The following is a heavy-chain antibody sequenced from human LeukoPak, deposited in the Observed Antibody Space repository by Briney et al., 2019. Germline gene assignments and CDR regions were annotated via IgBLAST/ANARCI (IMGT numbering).Heavy chain of an antibody. J-gene: IGHJ3*02. CDR3: AKGRSTYYYDSSGYDVFDI. CDR2: ISYDGSNK. CDR1: GFTFSSYG. D-gene: IGHD3-22*01. Sequence: TGRSLRLSCAASGFTFSSYGMHWVRQAPGKGLEWVAVISYDGSNKYYADSVKGRFTISRDNSKNTLYLQMNSLRAEDTAVYYCAKGRSTYYYDSSGYDVFDIWGQGTMVTVSS. V-gene: IGHV3-30*18.